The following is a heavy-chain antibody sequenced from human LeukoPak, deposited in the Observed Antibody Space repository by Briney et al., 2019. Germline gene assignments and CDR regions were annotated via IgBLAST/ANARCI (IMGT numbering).Heavy chain of an antibody. CDR2: INNEGSDT. CDR1: GFTFSSYA. CDR3: ATKAGDFQERVSLDY. V-gene: IGHV3-74*01. J-gene: IGHJ4*02. Sequence: PGGSLRLSCAASGFTFSSYAMSWVRQAPGKGLVWVSHINNEGSDTRYADSVKGRFTISRDNAKNTVYLQMNSLRAEDAALYFCATKAGDFQERVSLDYWGQGTLVTVSS. D-gene: IGHD1-1*01.